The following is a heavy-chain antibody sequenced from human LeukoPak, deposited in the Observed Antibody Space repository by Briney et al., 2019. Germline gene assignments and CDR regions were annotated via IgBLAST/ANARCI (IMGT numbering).Heavy chain of an antibody. D-gene: IGHD3-22*01. J-gene: IGHJ4*02. V-gene: IGHV4-39*07. CDR3: ARVEKGSGYYWGSFDY. CDR1: GGSISSSSYY. CDR2: IYYSGST. Sequence: PSETLSLTCTVSGGSISSSSYYWGWIRQPPGKGLEWIGSIYYSGSTYYNPSLKSRVTISVDTSKNQFSLKLSSVTAADTAVYYCARVEKGSGYYWGSFDYWGQGTLVTVSS.